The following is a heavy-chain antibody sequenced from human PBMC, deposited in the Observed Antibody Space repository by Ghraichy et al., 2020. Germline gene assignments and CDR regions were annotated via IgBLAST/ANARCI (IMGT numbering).Heavy chain of an antibody. Sequence: SGPTLVKPTETLTLTCTVSGFSLSNARMGVSWIRQPPGKALEWLAHIFSNDEKSYNPSLKSRLTISKDTSKSQVVLMMTNMDPVDTATYYCARRNTARGWYDYYYMDVWGKGTTVTVSS. CDR2: IFSNDEK. J-gene: IGHJ6*03. V-gene: IGHV2-26*01. CDR1: GFSLSNARMG. D-gene: IGHD6-19*01. CDR3: ARRNTARGWYDYYYMDV.